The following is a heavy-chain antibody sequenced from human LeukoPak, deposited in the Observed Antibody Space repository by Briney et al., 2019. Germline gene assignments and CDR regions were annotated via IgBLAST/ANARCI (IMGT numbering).Heavy chain of an antibody. D-gene: IGHD3-22*01. V-gene: IGHV3-23*01. CDR3: AKGSSGYFVDL. CDR1: GFTFSSYA. Sequence: GGSLRLSCAASGFTFSSYAMSWVRQAPGKGLEWVSAISNDGGGTNYADFVKGRFTISRDNSKNTLFLQMNSLRAEDTALYYWAKGSSGYFVDLWGQGTLVTVSS. CDR2: ISNDGGGT. J-gene: IGHJ5*02.